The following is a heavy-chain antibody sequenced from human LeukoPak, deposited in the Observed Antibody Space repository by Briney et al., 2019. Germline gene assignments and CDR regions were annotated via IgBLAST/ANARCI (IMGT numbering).Heavy chain of an antibody. CDR3: AREGGPYRPLDY. J-gene: IGHJ4*02. CDR2: TYYRGST. CDR1: GGSISNGGYY. V-gene: IGHV4-31*03. Sequence: SQTLSLTCTVSGGSISNGGYYWSWIRQRPGMGLERIAFTYYRGSTDYNPSLKSRLTISVETSKNQFSLNLSSVTAADTAVYYCAREGGPYRPLDYSGQGTLVTVSS.